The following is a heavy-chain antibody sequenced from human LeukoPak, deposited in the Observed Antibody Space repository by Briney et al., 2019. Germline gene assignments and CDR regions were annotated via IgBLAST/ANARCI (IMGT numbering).Heavy chain of an antibody. J-gene: IGHJ3*02. CDR1: VGTFSSYA. CDR3: ARDRKNDAFDI. CDR2: IIPIFGTA. Sequence: GSSVKVSCKASVGTFSSYAISSVRHAPGQGLEWMGWIIPIFGTANYAQKFQGRVTITAKESTSTAYMELSSVRSDDTAVYYCARDRKNDAFDIWGQGTMVTVSS. V-gene: IGHV1-69*01.